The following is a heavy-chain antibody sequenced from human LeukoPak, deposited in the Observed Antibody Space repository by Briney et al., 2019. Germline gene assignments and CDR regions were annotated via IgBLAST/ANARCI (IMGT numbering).Heavy chain of an antibody. CDR3: ARVVGLTGYSSTWYSGYYYYMDV. D-gene: IGHD6-13*01. J-gene: IGHJ6*03. CDR2: VYYSGST. Sequence: SETLSLTCAVSGGSMSSFYWTWIRQSPGKGLEWIGYVYYSGSTNYNPSLKSRVTISLHTSKNQFSLNLSSVTAEDTAVYYCARVVGLTGYSSTWYSGYYYYMDVWGKGTTVTVSS. CDR1: GGSMSSFY. V-gene: IGHV4-59*01.